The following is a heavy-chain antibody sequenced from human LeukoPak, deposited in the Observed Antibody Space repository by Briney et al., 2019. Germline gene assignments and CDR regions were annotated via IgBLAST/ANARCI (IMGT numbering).Heavy chain of an antibody. J-gene: IGHJ4*02. D-gene: IGHD6-6*01. V-gene: IGHV3-7*01. CDR3: ARESFAAQWD. CDR2: IKQDGSEK. Sequence: WGSLRLSCAASGFTFSRYWMSGVSQAPGKGLEWVANIKQDGSEKDYVDSVKGRFTISRDNAKNSLYLQMNSLTAEDTAVYYCARESFAAQWDWGQGTLVTVSS. CDR1: GFTFSRYW.